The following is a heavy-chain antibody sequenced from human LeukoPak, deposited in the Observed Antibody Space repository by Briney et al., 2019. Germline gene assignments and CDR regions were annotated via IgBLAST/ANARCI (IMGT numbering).Heavy chain of an antibody. CDR3: AKDASSSWRWGAFDI. D-gene: IGHD6-13*01. Sequence: PGGSLRLYCAASGFTFRRYGMTWVRQAPGKGLEWVSSISGSGGNTYYADSVKGRFTISRDNSKNTLYLQMNSLRAEDTAVYFCAKDASSSWRWGAFDIWGQGTMVTVSS. V-gene: IGHV3-23*01. J-gene: IGHJ3*02. CDR1: GFTFRRYG. CDR2: ISGSGGNT.